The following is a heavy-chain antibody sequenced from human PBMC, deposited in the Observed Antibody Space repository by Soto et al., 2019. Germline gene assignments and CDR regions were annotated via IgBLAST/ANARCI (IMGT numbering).Heavy chain of an antibody. CDR3: ARDSTLAY. Sequence: QVQLVQSGAEVKKPGASVKVSCKASGYTFTSYYLHWVRQAPGQGLEWVGIINPSGGGTSYAQKFQGRVTMTRDTSTSAVYMELSSLRSEDTAVYYCARDSTLAYWGQGTLVTVSS. CDR1: GYTFTSYY. V-gene: IGHV1-46*01. J-gene: IGHJ4*02. CDR2: INPSGGGT.